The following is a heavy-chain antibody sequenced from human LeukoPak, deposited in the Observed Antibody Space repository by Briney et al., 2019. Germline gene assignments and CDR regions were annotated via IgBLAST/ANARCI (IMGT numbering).Heavy chain of an antibody. CDR3: AREVSGDFALDS. CDR2: MNPNSGHT. V-gene: IGHV1-8*02. Sequence: ASVKVSCKASGGTFSSYAISWVRQAAGQGLEWMGWMNPNSGHTDYAPKFQGRVTMTRNTSINTAYMELSSLTSEDTAVYLCAREVSGDFALDSWGQGTLVTVSS. J-gene: IGHJ4*02. CDR1: GGTFSSYA.